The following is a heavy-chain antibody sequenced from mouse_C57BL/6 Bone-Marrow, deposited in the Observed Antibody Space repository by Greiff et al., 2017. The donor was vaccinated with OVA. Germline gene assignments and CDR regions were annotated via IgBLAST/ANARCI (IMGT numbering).Heavy chain of an antibody. CDR3: AIDGYYLFAY. D-gene: IGHD2-3*01. Sequence: VQLQQSGPELVKPGASVKMSCKASGYTFTDYNMHWVKQSHGKSLEWIGYINPNNGGASYNQKFKGKATLTVNKSSSTAYMELRSLTSEDSAVYYCAIDGYYLFAYWGQGTLVTVSA. CDR1: GYTFTDYN. CDR2: INPNNGGA. V-gene: IGHV1-22*01. J-gene: IGHJ3*01.